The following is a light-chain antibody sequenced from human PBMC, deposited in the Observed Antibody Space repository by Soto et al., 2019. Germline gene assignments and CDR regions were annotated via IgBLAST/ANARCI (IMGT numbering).Light chain of an antibody. CDR3: AAWDDCLNGYV. V-gene: IGLV1-44*01. J-gene: IGLJ1*01. CDR2: VNN. Sequence: QSVLTQPPSASGTPGQRVTISCSGGSSNIGANTVNWYQQLPGTAPKLLIYVNNQRPSGVPDRFSGSKSGTSASLAISGLQSEDEADYYCAAWDDCLNGYVFGTGTKVTVL. CDR1: SSNIGANT.